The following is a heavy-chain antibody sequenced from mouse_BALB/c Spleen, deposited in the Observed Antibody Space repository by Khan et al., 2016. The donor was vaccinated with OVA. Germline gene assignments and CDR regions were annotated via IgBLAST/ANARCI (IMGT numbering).Heavy chain of an antibody. CDR1: GYSITSDYA. Sequence: EVKLEESGPGLVKPSQSLSLTCTVTGYSITSDYAWNWIRQFPGNKLEWMGYIHYSGSTSYIPSLKSRISITRDTSKNQFFLHLNSVTSEDTATCYCASGPAYWSQGTLVAVST. V-gene: IGHV3-2*02. CDR3: ASGPAY. CDR2: IHYSGST. J-gene: IGHJ3*01.